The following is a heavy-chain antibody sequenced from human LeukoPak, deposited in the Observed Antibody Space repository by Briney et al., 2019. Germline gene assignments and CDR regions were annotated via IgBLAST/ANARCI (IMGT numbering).Heavy chain of an antibody. CDR1: GYSIRSGYY. Sequence: PSETLSLTCAVSGYSIRSGYYWGWVRQPPGKGLEWIESIQHTGSTYYNVSLKGRLTISADPSKNQFSLKLSSVTAADTAVYYCARLSYSYGGDYWGQGTLVTVSS. D-gene: IGHD5-18*01. CDR2: IQHTGST. V-gene: IGHV4-38-2*01. CDR3: ARLSYSYGGDY. J-gene: IGHJ4*02.